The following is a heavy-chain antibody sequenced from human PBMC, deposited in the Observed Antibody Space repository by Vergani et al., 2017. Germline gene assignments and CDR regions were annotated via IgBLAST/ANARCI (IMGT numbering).Heavy chain of an antibody. V-gene: IGHV3-21*04. CDR2: ISSSSSYI. CDR1: GFIFSDYV. J-gene: IGHJ6*02. CDR3: ARDFRGGNIYYYYYGMDV. D-gene: IGHD3-16*01. Sequence: VQLVESGGGVVQPGKSLSLSCETSGFIFSDYVMHWVRQAPGKGLEWVSSISSSSSYIYYADSVKGRFTISRDNAKNSLYLQMNSLGAEDTAVYYCARDFRGGNIYYYYYGMDVWGQGTTVTVSS.